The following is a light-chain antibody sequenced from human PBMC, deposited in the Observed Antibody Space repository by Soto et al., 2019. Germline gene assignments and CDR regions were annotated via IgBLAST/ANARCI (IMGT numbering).Light chain of an antibody. CDR2: GAS. CDR1: QSVSGN. Sequence: EIVMTQSPVTLSVSPGERATLSCRASQSVSGNLAWYQQKPGQAPRLLIYGASTRATGLPPRFSGSGSGTQFTLTISSLQSEDFALYYCHQYNDWPTITFGQGTRLEMK. V-gene: IGKV3-15*01. CDR3: HQYNDWPTIT. J-gene: IGKJ5*01.